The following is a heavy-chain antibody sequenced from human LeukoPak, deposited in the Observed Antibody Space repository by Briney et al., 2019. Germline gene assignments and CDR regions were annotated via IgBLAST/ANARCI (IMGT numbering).Heavy chain of an antibody. CDR1: GGSISSGGYS. V-gene: IGHV4-30-2*01. CDR3: ARGARMTFDY. CDR2: IYHSGST. Sequence: PSETLSLTCAVSGGSISSGGYSWSWIRQPPGKGLEWIGYIYHSGSTYYNPSLKSRVTISVDRSKNQFSLKLSSVTAADTAVYYCARGARMTFDYWGQGTLVTVSS. J-gene: IGHJ4*02. D-gene: IGHD2-15*01.